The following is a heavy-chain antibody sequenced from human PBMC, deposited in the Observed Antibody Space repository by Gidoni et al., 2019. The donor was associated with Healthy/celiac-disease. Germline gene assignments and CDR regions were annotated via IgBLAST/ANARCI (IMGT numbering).Heavy chain of an antibody. CDR2: IYYSGST. CDR3: ASFTAMVYLGMDV. D-gene: IGHD5-18*01. J-gene: IGHJ6*02. V-gene: IGHV4-39*01. Sequence: QLQLQESGPGLVKPSETLSLTCTVSRGSLSSSSYYWGWIRQPPGKGLEWIGSIYYSGSTYYNPSLKSRVTISVDTSKNQFSLKLSSVTAEDTAVYYCASFTAMVYLGMDVWGQGTTVTVSS. CDR1: RGSLSSSSYY.